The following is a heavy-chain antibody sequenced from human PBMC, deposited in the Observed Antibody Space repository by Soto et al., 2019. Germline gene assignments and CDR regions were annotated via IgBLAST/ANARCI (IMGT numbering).Heavy chain of an antibody. J-gene: IGHJ4*02. D-gene: IGHD2-2*01. CDR1: GGSISSGDYY. CDR2: IYDGGSA. Sequence: SETLSLTWTVSGGSISSGDYYWSSIRQPPGKGVEWIEYIYDGGSAYYIPSLKSRVTISVDTSKNQFSLQLSSVTAADTAVYYCAREGPIVVVPAAPRYFDYWGQGTLVTVSS. V-gene: IGHV4-30-4*01. CDR3: AREGPIVVVPAAPRYFDY.